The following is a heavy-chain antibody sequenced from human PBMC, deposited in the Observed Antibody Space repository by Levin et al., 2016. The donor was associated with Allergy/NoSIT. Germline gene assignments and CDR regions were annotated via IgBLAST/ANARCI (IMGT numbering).Heavy chain of an antibody. D-gene: IGHD6-19*01. V-gene: IGHV3-30-3*01. Sequence: WIRQPPGKGLEWVAVISYDGSNKYYADSVKGRFTISRDNSKNTLYLQMNSLRAEDTAVYYCARDNGLYSSGWGGGFRYWGQGTLVTVSS. J-gene: IGHJ4*02. CDR3: ARDNGLYSSGWGGGFRY. CDR2: ISYDGSNK.